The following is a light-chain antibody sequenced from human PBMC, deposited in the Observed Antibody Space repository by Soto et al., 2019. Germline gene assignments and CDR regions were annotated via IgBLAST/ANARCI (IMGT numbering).Light chain of an antibody. V-gene: IGKV1-39*01. J-gene: IGKJ1*01. CDR2: AAS. CDR1: QSISSY. Sequence: DVQMTQLPSSLSASVGDRVTITCRASQSISSYLNWYQQKPGKAPKLLIYAASSLQSGVPSRFSGSGSGTDFTLTISSLQPEDFATYYCQQSYSTLWTFGQGTKVDIK. CDR3: QQSYSTLWT.